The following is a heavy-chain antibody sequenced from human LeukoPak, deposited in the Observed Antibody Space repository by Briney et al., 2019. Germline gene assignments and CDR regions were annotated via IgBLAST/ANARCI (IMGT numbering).Heavy chain of an antibody. D-gene: IGHD4-17*01. CDR3: TRDYGVLFDY. Sequence: PGGSLRLSCAASGFTFSGSAIHWVRQASGKGLEWVGRIRSKANSYATSSAASVKGRFTISRDDSKNTAYLQMNSLKTKDTAVYYCTRDYGVLFDYWGQGTLVTVSS. CDR2: IRSKANSYAT. J-gene: IGHJ4*02. CDR1: GFTFSGSA. V-gene: IGHV3-73*01.